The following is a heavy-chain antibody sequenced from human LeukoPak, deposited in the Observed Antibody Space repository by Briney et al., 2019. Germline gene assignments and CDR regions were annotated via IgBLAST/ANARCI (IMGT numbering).Heavy chain of an antibody. CDR3: ARLCTSCLGAFDY. V-gene: IGHV4-39*01. Sequence: KASETLSLTCTVSGGSISSSSYYWGWIRQPPGKGLEWIGSIYYSGSTNYNPSLKSRVTISVDTSKNQFSLKLSSVAAADTAVYYCARLCTSCLGAFDYWGQGTLVTVSS. D-gene: IGHD2-2*01. CDR2: IYYSGST. CDR1: GGSISSSSYY. J-gene: IGHJ4*02.